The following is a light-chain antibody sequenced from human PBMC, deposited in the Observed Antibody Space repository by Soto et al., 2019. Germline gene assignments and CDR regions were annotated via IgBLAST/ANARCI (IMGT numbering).Light chain of an antibody. Sequence: DIQMTQSPSSVSASVGDRVTITCRASQDISSWLAWYQQKPGKAPKVLIYAVSSLQSGVPSRFSGSGSGTDFTLTISSLQPEDSATYYCLQANSFPRTFGQVTKVEIK. J-gene: IGKJ1*01. CDR3: LQANSFPRT. CDR1: QDISSW. CDR2: AVS. V-gene: IGKV1-12*01.